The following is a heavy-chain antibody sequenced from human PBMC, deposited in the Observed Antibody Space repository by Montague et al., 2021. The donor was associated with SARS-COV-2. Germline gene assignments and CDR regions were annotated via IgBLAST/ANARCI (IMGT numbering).Heavy chain of an antibody. J-gene: IGHJ6*02. CDR2: IDWADDK. CDR3: ARSGQPAGNYAPLGYYGWDV. D-gene: IGHD1-26*01. V-gene: IGHV2-70*11. Sequence: PALVKPTQTLTLPCTFSGFSLTTSALCVSWIRQPPGKAPEWLARIDWADDKHYNASLKTRLTISQDTSKNHVVLTMTNMDPVDTGTYYCARSGQPAGNYAPLGYYGWDVWGRGTTVIVSS. CDR1: GFSLTTSALC.